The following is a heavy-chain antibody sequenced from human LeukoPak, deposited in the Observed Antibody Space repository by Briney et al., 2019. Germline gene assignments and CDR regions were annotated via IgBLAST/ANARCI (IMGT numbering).Heavy chain of an antibody. Sequence: SETLSLTCTVSGGSISSYYWSWIRQPPGKRLEWIGHICYSGSTNYNPSLKSRVTISVDTSKNQFSLKLSSVTAADTAVYYCASRSSIWSGYQDTLYYFDSWGQGTLVTVSS. CDR3: ASRSSIWSGYQDTLYYFDS. V-gene: IGHV4-59*01. CDR2: ICYSGST. D-gene: IGHD3-3*01. J-gene: IGHJ4*02. CDR1: GGSISSYY.